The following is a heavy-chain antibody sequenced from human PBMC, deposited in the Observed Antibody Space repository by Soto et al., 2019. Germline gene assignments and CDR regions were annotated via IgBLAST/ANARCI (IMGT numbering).Heavy chain of an antibody. CDR1: GFTFSSYG. CDR2: ISYDGSNK. V-gene: IGHV3-30*03. D-gene: IGHD6-13*01. Sequence: QVQLVESGGGVVQPGRSLRLSCAASGFTFSSYGMHWVRQAPGKGLEWVAVISYDGSNKYYADSVKGRFTISRDNSKNTLYLQTNSLRSEDTAVDYCATSIVAVGHESYYFDYWGQGTLVTVSS. CDR3: ATSIVAVGHESYYFDY. J-gene: IGHJ4*02.